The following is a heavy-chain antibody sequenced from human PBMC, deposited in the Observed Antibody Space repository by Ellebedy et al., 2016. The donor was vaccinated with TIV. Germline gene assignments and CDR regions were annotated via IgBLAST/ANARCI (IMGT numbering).Heavy chain of an antibody. Sequence: SETLSLTRTVSGGSISSYYWSWIRQPPGKGLEWIGYIYFSGSTNYNPSLKSRVTISVDRSTNQFSLNLSSVTAADTAVYYCARQGMARYFDWTFDYWGQGTLVTVSS. D-gene: IGHD3-9*01. J-gene: IGHJ4*02. CDR1: GGSISSYY. CDR2: IYFSGST. CDR3: ARQGMARYFDWTFDY. V-gene: IGHV4-59*08.